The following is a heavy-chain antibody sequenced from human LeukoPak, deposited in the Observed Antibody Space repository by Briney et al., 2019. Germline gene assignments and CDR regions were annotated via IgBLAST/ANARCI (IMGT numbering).Heavy chain of an antibody. CDR3: TRFYGDYGEPHAFDI. V-gene: IGHV3-49*04. CDR1: GFTFGDYA. CDR2: IRSKAYGGTT. D-gene: IGHD4-17*01. J-gene: IGHJ3*02. Sequence: GGSLRLSCTASGFTFGDYAMSWVRQAPGKGLEWVGFIRSKAYGGTTEYAASVKGRFTISRDDSKSIAYLQMNSLKTEDTAVYYCTRFYGDYGEPHAFDIWGQGTMVTVSS.